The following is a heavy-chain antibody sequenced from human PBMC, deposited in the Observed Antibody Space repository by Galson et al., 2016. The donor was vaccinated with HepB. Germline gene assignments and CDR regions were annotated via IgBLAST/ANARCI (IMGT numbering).Heavy chain of an antibody. CDR1: GNTFASHD. CDR3: TRGRMYYGSGHDY. Sequence: SVKVSCKASGNTFASHDVNWVRQAPGQGLEWMGWMYPNIGGAGYARKFQGRVTMTWDPSISTGYMELNSLRSEDTAVYYCTRGRMYYGSGHDYWGQGTLVTVSS. V-gene: IGHV1-8*01. CDR2: MYPNIGGA. J-gene: IGHJ4*02. D-gene: IGHD3-10*01.